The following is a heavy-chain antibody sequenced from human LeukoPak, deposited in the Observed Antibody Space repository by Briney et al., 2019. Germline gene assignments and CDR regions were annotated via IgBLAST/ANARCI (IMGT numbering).Heavy chain of an antibody. CDR3: AKDLMRDRWFGES. CDR2: IRFDGNDK. CDR1: GFTFSYYG. J-gene: IGHJ5*02. D-gene: IGHD3-10*01. V-gene: IGHV3-30*02. Sequence: GGSLRLSCAASGFTFSYYGFHWVRQAPGKGLEWVAFIRFDGNDKYYADSVKGRFTISKDTSRNTLYLQMNSLRAEDTAVYYCAKDLMRDRWFGESWGQGTLVTISS.